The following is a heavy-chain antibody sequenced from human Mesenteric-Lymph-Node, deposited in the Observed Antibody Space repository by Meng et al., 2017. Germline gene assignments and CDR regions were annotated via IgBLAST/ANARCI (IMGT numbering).Heavy chain of an antibody. J-gene: IGHJ5*02. CDR3: ARVIVVVPAARYGYNWFDP. CDR1: GYIFTSYW. CDR2: IYPGDSDT. Sequence: KVSCKGSGYIFTSYWIGWVRQMPGKGLEWMGIIYPGDSDTRYSPSFQGQVTISADKSISTAYLQWSSLKASDTAMYYCARVIVVVPAARYGYNWFDPWGQGTLVTVSS. V-gene: IGHV5-51*01. D-gene: IGHD2-2*01.